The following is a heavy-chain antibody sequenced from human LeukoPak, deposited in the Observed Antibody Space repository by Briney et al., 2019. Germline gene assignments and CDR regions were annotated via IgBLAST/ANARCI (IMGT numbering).Heavy chain of an antibody. V-gene: IGHV4-39*01. D-gene: IGHD2-2*02. CDR3: ARHDEDIVVVPAAISY. CDR2: IYYSGST. J-gene: IGHJ4*02. Sequence: PSETLSLTCTVSGGSISSSSYSWGWIRQPPGKGLEWIGSIYYSGSTYYNPSLKSRVTISVDTSKNQFSLKLSSVTAADTAVYYCARHDEDIVVVPAAISYWGQGTLVTVSS. CDR1: GGSISSSSYS.